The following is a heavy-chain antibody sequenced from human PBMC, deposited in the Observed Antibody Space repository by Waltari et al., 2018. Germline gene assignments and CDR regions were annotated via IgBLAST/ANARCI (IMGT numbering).Heavy chain of an antibody. CDR1: GFTFSSYG. Sequence: QVQLVESGGGVVQPGRSLRLSCAASGFTFSSYGMHWVRQAPGKGLEWVAVKWYDGSNKYDADAVKGRFTISRDNSKNTLYLQMNSLRAEDTAVYYCAKASGVVYAIPDYWGQGTLVTVSS. CDR2: KWYDGSNK. V-gene: IGHV3-33*06. CDR3: AKASGVVYAIPDY. D-gene: IGHD2-8*02. J-gene: IGHJ4*02.